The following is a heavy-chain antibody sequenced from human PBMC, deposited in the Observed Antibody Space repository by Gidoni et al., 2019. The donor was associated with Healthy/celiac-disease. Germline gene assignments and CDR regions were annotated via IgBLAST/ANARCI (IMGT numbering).Heavy chain of an antibody. CDR1: GGTFSSYA. CDR2: IIPIFGTA. Sequence: QVQLVQSGAEVKKPGSSVKVSCQASGGTFSSYAISWVRQAPGQGLEWMGGIIPIFGTANYAQKFQGRVTITADKSTSTAYMELSSLRSEDTAVYYCARSLDHTIDYYYYMDVWGKGTTVTVSS. CDR3: ARSLDHTIDYYYYMDV. J-gene: IGHJ6*03. D-gene: IGHD3-10*01. V-gene: IGHV1-69*06.